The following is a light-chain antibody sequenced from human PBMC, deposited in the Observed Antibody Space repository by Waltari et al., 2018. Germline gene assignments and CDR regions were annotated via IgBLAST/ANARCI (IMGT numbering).Light chain of an antibody. CDR1: QILSSY. Sequence: EIVLTQSPAPLSLSPGEGASLSCRANQILSSYLAWYQQKPGQTPRLLIYDASKRATGVPARFSGSGSERDFTLTISSLEPEDFAVYYCQQRSSWPPRYTFGQGTKLEIK. CDR3: QQRSSWPPRYT. J-gene: IGKJ2*01. V-gene: IGKV3-11*02. CDR2: DAS.